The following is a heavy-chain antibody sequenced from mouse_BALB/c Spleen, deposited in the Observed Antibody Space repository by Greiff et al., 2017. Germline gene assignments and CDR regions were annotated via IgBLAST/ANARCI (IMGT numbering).Heavy chain of an antibody. Sequence: VQLQQSGPGLVKPSQSLSLTCTVTGYSITSDYAWNWIRQFPGNKLEWMGYISYSGSTSYNPSLKSRISITRDTSKNQFFLQLNSVTTEDTATYYCARGGYDWFAYWGQGTLVTVSA. CDR3: ARGGYDWFAY. CDR1: GYSITSDYA. V-gene: IGHV3-2*02. CDR2: ISYSGST. D-gene: IGHD2-12*01. J-gene: IGHJ3*01.